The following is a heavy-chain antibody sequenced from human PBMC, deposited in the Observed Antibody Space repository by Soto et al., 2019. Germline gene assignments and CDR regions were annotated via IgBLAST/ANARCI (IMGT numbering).Heavy chain of an antibody. V-gene: IGHV5-51*01. CDR1: GYNFAGYW. CDR3: ARGGVSTSTFDY. CDR2: IYPSDSDT. D-gene: IGHD3-3*01. Sequence: GESLKISCKGSGYNFAGYWIAWVRQMPGKGLELMGIIYPSDSDTRYRPSFQDQVTISADKSISSAYLQWSSLRASDTAMYYCARGGVSTSTFDYWGQGTPVTVSS. J-gene: IGHJ4*02.